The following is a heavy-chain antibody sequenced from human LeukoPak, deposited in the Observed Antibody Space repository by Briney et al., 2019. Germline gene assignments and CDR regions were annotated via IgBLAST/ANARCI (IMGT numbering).Heavy chain of an antibody. D-gene: IGHD6-19*01. Sequence: PSETLSLTCAVSGGSINSHYWGWIRQPPGKGLQWIGDIYSTGKNSYNPSLKSRVTISLDTSKSHLSLNLTSVLAADTAIYYCVRRDTGWNYFDYWGQGILVTVSS. V-gene: IGHV4-4*08. CDR1: GGSINSHY. J-gene: IGHJ4*02. CDR2: IYSTGKN. CDR3: VRRDTGWNYFDY.